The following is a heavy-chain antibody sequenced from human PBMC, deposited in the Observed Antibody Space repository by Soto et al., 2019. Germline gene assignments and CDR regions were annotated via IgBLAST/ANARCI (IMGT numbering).Heavy chain of an antibody. Sequence: WWSLRLSCSASVFTFSSYGMHWVRQAPGKGLEWVAVISYDGRNKYYADSVKGRFTISRDNSKNTLYLQMSSLRAEDTAVYYCVKDGSSGWPYYYGLDVWGQGTTVTVSS. J-gene: IGHJ6*02. D-gene: IGHD6-19*01. V-gene: IGHV3-30*18. CDR2: ISYDGRNK. CDR1: VFTFSSYG. CDR3: VKDGSSGWPYYYGLDV.